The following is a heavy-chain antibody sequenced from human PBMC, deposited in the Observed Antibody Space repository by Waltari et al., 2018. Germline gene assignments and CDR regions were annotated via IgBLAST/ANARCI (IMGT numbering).Heavy chain of an antibody. J-gene: IGHJ3*02. V-gene: IGHV4-31*02. CDR3: ARSNDLRSGNLPFDCVDS. D-gene: IGHD3-10*01. CDR2: IAYSGNV. Sequence: TGQYPGKGLECIVYIAYSGNVYYNPSLGSRLTMSRDTSYNQFSLNLSSLTAADTAVYYCARSNDLRSGNLPFDCVDSWGQGTVVTVSS.